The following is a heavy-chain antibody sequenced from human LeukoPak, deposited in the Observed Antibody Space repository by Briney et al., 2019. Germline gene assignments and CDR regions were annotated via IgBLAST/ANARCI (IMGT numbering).Heavy chain of an antibody. CDR3: AKDYGSGSYSFDY. J-gene: IGHJ4*02. CDR1: GFTFSLFA. Sequence: GGSLRLSCAASGFTFSLFAMHWVRQAPGKGLEWVAFIRYNGDKKCYADSVKGRFTISRDNSKNTLYLQMDSLRAEDTAVYYCAKDYGSGSYSFDYWGQGTPVTVSS. CDR2: IRYNGDKK. V-gene: IGHV3-30*02. D-gene: IGHD3-10*01.